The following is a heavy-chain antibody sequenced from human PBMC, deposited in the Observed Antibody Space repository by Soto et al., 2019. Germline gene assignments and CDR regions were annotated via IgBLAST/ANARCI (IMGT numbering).Heavy chain of an antibody. CDR2: IYHSGST. Sequence: SETLSLTCTVSGYSISSGYYWGWIRQPPGKGLEWIGSIYHSGSTYYNPSLKSRVTISVDTSKNKFSLKLSSVTAADTAVYYCARGAYSGSYYYYYGMDVWGQGTTVTVSS. CDR3: ARGAYSGSYYYYYGMDV. CDR1: GYSISSGYY. V-gene: IGHV4-38-2*02. J-gene: IGHJ6*02. D-gene: IGHD1-26*01.